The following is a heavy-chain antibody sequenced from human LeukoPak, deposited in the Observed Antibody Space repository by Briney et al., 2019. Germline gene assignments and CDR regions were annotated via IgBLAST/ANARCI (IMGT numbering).Heavy chain of an antibody. CDR3: ARSALAIAGYYFYYYMDV. D-gene: IGHD2-21*01. CDR1: GGSISSHY. Sequence: SETLSLTCTVSGGSISSHYWSWMRQPPGKGLEWIGYTHSSGSTNYNPSLKSRVTISADTSKNQFSLKLSSVTAADTAVYYCARSALAIAGYYFYYYMDVWGKGTTVTVSS. CDR2: THSSGST. V-gene: IGHV4-4*09. J-gene: IGHJ6*03.